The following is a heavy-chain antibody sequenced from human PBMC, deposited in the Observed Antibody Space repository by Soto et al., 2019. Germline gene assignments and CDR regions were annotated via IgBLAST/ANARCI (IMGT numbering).Heavy chain of an antibody. J-gene: IGHJ4*02. CDR3: ARIGYSSSSLDY. CDR2: INQGGSEK. Sequence: EVQLVESGGGLVQPGGSLRLSCAASAFSFSRYWMTWVRQAPGKGLEWVANINQGGSEKIYVDSVKGRFIISRDNAKNSVYLQINTLRVEDTAVYYSARIGYSSSSLDYWGRGTLVTVSS. V-gene: IGHV3-7*01. D-gene: IGHD6-6*01. CDR1: AFSFSRYW.